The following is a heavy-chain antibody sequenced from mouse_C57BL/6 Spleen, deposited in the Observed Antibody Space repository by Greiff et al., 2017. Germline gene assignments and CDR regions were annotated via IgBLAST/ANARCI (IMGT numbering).Heavy chain of an antibody. CDR2: INPSNGGT. V-gene: IGHV1-53*01. D-gene: IGHD4-1*01. Sequence: QVQLKQPGTELVKPGASVKLSCKASGYTFTSYWMHWVKQRPGQGLEWIGNINPSNGGTNYNEKFKGKATLTADKSSSTAYMELRSLTSEDSAVXFCARPGNFDDWGQGTTLTVSS. J-gene: IGHJ2*01. CDR3: ARPGNFDD. CDR1: GYTFTSYW.